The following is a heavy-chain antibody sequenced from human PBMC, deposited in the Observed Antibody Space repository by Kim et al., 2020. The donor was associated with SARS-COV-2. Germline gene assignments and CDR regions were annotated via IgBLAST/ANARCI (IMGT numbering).Heavy chain of an antibody. Sequence: SETLSLTCTVSGGSISSSSYYWGWIRQPPGKGLEWIGSIYYSGSTYYNPSLKSRVTISVDTSKNQFSLKLSSVTAADTAVYYCARDAPNAYCGGDCYSVWFDPWGQGTLVTVSS. CDR3: ARDAPNAYCGGDCYSVWFDP. CDR2: IYYSGST. V-gene: IGHV4-39*07. D-gene: IGHD2-21*02. CDR1: GGSISSSSYY. J-gene: IGHJ5*02.